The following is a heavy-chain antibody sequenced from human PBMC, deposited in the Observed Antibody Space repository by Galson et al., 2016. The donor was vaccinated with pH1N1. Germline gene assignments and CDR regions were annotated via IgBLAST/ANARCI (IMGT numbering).Heavy chain of an antibody. CDR3: ARETTISGVVMDFDS. J-gene: IGHJ4*02. Sequence: SLRLSCAASGFTFSSHWMHWVRQAPGKGLVWVSRINGDGSSTSYADSVKGRFTISRDNARNTLYLQMDRLSAEDTAVYYCARETTISGVVMDFDSWGQGTQVTVSS. CDR1: GFTFSSHW. V-gene: IGHV3-74*01. CDR2: INGDGSST. D-gene: IGHD3-3*01.